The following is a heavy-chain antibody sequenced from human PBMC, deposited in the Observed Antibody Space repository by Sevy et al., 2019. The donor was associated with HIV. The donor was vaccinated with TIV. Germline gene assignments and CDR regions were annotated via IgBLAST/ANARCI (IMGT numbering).Heavy chain of an antibody. CDR3: ARDSVRYSYGYNYYYGMDV. CDR1: GFTFSSYS. J-gene: IGHJ6*02. V-gene: IGHV3-48*02. Sequence: GGSLRFSCAASGFTFSSYSMNWVRQAPGKGLEWVSYISSSSSTIYYADSVKGRFTISRDNAKNSLYLQMNSLRDEDTAVYYCARDSVRYSYGYNYYYGMDVWGQGTTVTVSS. CDR2: ISSSSSTI. D-gene: IGHD5-18*01.